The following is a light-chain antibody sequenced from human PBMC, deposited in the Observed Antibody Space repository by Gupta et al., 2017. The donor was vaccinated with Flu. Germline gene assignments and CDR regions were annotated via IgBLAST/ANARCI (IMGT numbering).Light chain of an antibody. Sequence: DIVMTQSPDSLAVSLGERATINCKSSQSVLYSSNNRNYLAWYQQKPGQPPKRLIYWASTRESGVPDRFSGSGSGTDFTLTITSLQPGDVAVYYCQQYHSGPPTFGPGTKVHIK. CDR3: QQYHSGPPT. CDR1: QSVLYSSNNRNY. V-gene: IGKV4-1*01. J-gene: IGKJ3*01. CDR2: WAS.